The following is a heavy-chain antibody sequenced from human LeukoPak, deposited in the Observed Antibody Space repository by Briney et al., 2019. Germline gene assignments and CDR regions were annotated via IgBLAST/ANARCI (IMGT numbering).Heavy chain of an antibody. CDR1: GFTFSSYS. Sequence: GGSLRLSCAASGFTFSSYSMNWVRQAPGKGLEWVSSISSSSSYIYYADSVKGRFTISRDNAKNSLYLQMDSLRAEDTAVYYCAREGPYHYFDYWGQGTLVTVSS. J-gene: IGHJ4*02. CDR2: ISSSSSYI. V-gene: IGHV3-21*01. CDR3: AREGPYHYFDY.